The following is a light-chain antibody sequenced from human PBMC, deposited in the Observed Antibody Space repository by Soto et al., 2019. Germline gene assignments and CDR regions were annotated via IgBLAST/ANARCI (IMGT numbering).Light chain of an antibody. CDR3: SSYAGSSRLYV. CDR1: SSDVGGYNY. J-gene: IGLJ1*01. Sequence: VLAQPPSASGSPGQSVTISCTGTSSDVGGYNYVSWYQQHPGKAPKLLIYEVNKRPSGVPDRFSGSKSGNTASLTVSGLQAEDEADYYCSSYAGSSRLYVFGIGTKVTVL. CDR2: EVN. V-gene: IGLV2-8*01.